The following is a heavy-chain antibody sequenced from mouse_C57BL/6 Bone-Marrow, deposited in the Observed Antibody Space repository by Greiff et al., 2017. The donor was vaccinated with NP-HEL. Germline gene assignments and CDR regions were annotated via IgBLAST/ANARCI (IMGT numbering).Heavy chain of an antibody. CDR2: IYPGDGDT. CDR3: VYYYGSSLRWYFDV. CDR1: GYAFSSSW. J-gene: IGHJ1*03. Sequence: VQLQQSGPELVKPGASVKISCKASGYAFSSSWMNWVKQRPGKGLEWIGRIYPGDGDTNYNGKFKGKATLTADKSSSTAYMQLSSLTSEDSAVYFCVYYYGSSLRWYFDVWGTGTTVTVSS. V-gene: IGHV1-82*01. D-gene: IGHD1-1*01.